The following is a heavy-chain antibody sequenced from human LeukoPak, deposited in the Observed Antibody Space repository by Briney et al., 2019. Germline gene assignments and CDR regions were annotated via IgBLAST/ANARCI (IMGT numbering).Heavy chain of an antibody. CDR1: GFTFSSYS. D-gene: IGHD3-9*01. Sequence: TGGSLRLSCAPSGFTFSSYSMTWVRQAPGKGLEWVSSISSSGNYIYYAGSLRGRFTISRDNARNSLYLQMNSLRAEDTAVYYCARGRSFDWLNPMDVWGKGTTVTISS. CDR3: ARGRSFDWLNPMDV. V-gene: IGHV3-21*01. CDR2: ISSSGNYI. J-gene: IGHJ6*04.